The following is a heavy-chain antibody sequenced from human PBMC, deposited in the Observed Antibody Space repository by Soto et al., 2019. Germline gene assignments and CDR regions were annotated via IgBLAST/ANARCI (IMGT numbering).Heavy chain of an antibody. J-gene: IGHJ6*02. CDR1: GGTFSSYA. Sequence: QVQLVQSGAEVKKPGSSVKVSCKASGGTFSSYAISWVRQAPGQGLEWMGGIIPIFGTANYAQKFQGRVTXXAXEXXSTAYMELSSLRSEDTAVYYCARLVYEYYYYGMAVWGQGPTVTVSS. CDR2: IIPIFGTA. CDR3: ARLVYEYYYYGMAV. D-gene: IGHD2-8*01. V-gene: IGHV1-69*12.